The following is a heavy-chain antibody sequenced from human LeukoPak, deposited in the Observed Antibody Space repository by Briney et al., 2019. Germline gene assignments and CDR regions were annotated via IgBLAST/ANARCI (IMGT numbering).Heavy chain of an antibody. V-gene: IGHV4-4*09. Sequence: SQTLSLTCAVSGDGLSDIYWSWIRQPPGKGLEWIGFIHTSGSTYYFPALKSRVTMSVNTSKNQCSLKLSSVTAADTAVYYCASTTRGYGSGSYLFDYWGQGTLVTVCS. CDR3: ASTTRGYGSGSYLFDY. CDR1: GDGLSDIY. D-gene: IGHD3-10*01. J-gene: IGHJ4*02. CDR2: IHTSGST.